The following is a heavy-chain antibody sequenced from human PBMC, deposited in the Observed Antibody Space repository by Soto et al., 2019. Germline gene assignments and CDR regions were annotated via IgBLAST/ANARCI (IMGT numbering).Heavy chain of an antibody. V-gene: IGHV4-39*01. D-gene: IGHD3-10*01. Sequence: SETLSLTCTVSGGSISSSSYYWGWIRQPPGKGLEWIGSIYYGGSTFYNPSLKSRVTISVDRSKNQFSLKLSSVTAADTAVYYCARQGENYYGAGSYYTLNWFDPWGQGTTVTVYS. CDR2: IYYGGST. J-gene: IGHJ5*02. CDR1: GGSISSSSYY. CDR3: ARQGENYYGAGSYYTLNWFDP.